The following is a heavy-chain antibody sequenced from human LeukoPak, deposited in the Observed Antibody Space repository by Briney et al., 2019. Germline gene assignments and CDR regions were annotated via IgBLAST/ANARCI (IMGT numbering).Heavy chain of an antibody. J-gene: IGHJ4*02. CDR1: GGSIRSSYYY. V-gene: IGHV4-39*07. D-gene: IGHD6-13*01. CDR2: IYDSGST. CDR3: ARELGYSSSWYTLDY. Sequence: SETLSLTCTVSGGSIRSSYYYWGWIRQPPGKGLEWIGSIYDSGSTYYNPSLKSRVTISVDTSKNQFSLKLSSVTAADTAVYYCARELGYSSSWYTLDYWGQGTLVTVSS.